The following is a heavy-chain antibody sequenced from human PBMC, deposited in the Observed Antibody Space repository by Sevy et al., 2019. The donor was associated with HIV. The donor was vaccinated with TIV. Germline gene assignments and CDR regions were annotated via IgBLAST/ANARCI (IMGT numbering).Heavy chain of an antibody. CDR2: ISSSSSTI. CDR3: ARAPGDIVVVVAATPDNWFDP. D-gene: IGHD2-15*01. Sequence: GGSLRLSCAASGFTFSSYSMNWVRQAPGKGLEWVSYISSSSSTIYYADSVKGRFTISRDKAKNSLYLQMNSLRAEDTAVYYCARAPGDIVVVVAATPDNWFDPWGQGTLVTVSS. V-gene: IGHV3-48*01. CDR1: GFTFSSYS. J-gene: IGHJ5*02.